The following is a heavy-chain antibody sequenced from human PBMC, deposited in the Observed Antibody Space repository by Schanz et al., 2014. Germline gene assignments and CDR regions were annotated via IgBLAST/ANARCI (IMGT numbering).Heavy chain of an antibody. CDR1: GFIFSSYA. Sequence: QVQLVESGGGVVQPGRSLRLSCAASGFIFSSYAMHWVRQAPGKGLEWVAVISYDGSNKYYADSVKGRFTISRDNSKNTLYLQMNTLRAEDTAVYYCARPRFDYGEVDYWGQGTLVTVSS. CDR2: ISYDGSNK. D-gene: IGHD4-17*01. CDR3: ARPRFDYGEVDY. J-gene: IGHJ4*02. V-gene: IGHV3-30-3*02.